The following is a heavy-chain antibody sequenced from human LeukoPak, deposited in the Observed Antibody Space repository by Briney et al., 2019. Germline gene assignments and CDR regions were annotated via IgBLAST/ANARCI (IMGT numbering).Heavy chain of an antibody. CDR3: ASSGLRNDY. D-gene: IGHD4-17*01. CDR1: GYTFTSYY. V-gene: IGHV1-46*01. CDR2: INPSGGST. Sequence: ASVKVSCKASGYTFTSYYMHWVRQAPGQGLEWMGIINPSGGSTTYAQKFQGRVTMTRNTSISTAYMELSSLRSEATAVYYCASSGLRNDYWGQGTLVTVSS. J-gene: IGHJ4*02.